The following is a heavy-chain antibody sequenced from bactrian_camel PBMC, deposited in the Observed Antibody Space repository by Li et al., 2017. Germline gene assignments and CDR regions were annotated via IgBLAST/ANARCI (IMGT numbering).Heavy chain of an antibody. J-gene: IGHJ4*01. D-gene: IGHD5*01. CDR1: GFTFSDTE. Sequence: DVQLVESGGGLVQPGGSLRLPCAASGFTFSDTEMSWVRQASGKGLEWVSMINVDSGRTSYVDSVKGRFTISRDNAKNTLYLQMNSLTTEDTGVYYCVRGGTWGAGYGQGTQVTVS. V-gene: IGHV3S40*01. CDR2: INVDSGRT.